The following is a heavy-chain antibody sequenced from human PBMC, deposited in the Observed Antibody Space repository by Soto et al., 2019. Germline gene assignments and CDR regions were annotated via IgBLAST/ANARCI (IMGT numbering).Heavy chain of an antibody. CDR1: GYTFTGYY. V-gene: IGHV1-2*04. Sequence: ASVKVSCKASGYTFTGYYMHCVRQAPGQGLEWMGWINPNSGGTNYAQKFQGWVTMTRDTSISTAYMELSRLRSDDTAVYYCAREGSFGIAAAGTYNWFDPWGQGTLVNVSS. CDR3: AREGSFGIAAAGTYNWFDP. J-gene: IGHJ5*02. CDR2: INPNSGGT. D-gene: IGHD6-13*01.